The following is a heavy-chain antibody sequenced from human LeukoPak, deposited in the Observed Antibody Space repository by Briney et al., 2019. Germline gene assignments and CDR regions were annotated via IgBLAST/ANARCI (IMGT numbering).Heavy chain of an antibody. D-gene: IGHD4-17*01. CDR1: GGSVRSSCYY. V-gene: IGHV4-39*01. J-gene: IGHJ4*02. CDR2: FFYGGNT. CDR3: AMRKDDYGDYYDS. Sequence: PSETLSLTCTVSGGSVRSSCYYWGWIRQSPGKGLEWVANFFYGGNTYYNLSLESRVSLSVDTSKNQFSLKLASVTCADTAVYYCAMRKDDYGDYYDSWGEGILVTVSS.